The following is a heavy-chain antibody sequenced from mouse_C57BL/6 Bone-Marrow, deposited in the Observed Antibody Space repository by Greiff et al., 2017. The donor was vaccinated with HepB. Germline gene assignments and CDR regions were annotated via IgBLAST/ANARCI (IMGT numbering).Heavy chain of an antibody. CDR3: TRWYVRYFDY. V-gene: IGHV6-6*01. D-gene: IGHD2-14*01. J-gene: IGHJ2*01. Sequence: EVQGVESGGGLVQPGGSMKLSCAASGFTFSDAWMDWVRQSPEKGLEWVAEIRNKANNHATYYAESVKGRFTISRDDSKSSVYLQMNSLRAEDTGIYYCTRWYVRYFDYWGQGTTPTVSS. CDR2: IRNKANNHAT. CDR1: GFTFSDAW.